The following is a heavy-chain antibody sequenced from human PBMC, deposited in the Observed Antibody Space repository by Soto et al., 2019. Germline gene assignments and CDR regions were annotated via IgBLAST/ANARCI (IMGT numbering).Heavy chain of an antibody. Sequence: PGGTLRLCCAASGFKFSNYSWSGVRPAKGKGLEWVLFIRSKAYGGTTEYAASVKVRFTISRDDSKSIAYLQMNSLKTEDTAVYYCTREPRMVPGINAPRDYYYGMDVWGQGTTVISP. J-gene: IGHJ6*02. CDR1: GFKFSNYS. CDR2: IRSKAYGGTT. V-gene: IGHV3-49*04. CDR3: TREPRMVPGINAPRDYYYGMDV. D-gene: IGHD3-10*01.